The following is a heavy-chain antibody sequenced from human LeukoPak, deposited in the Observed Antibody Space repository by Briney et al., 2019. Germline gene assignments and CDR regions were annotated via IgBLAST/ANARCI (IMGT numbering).Heavy chain of an antibody. CDR1: GYTFTDYY. V-gene: IGHV1-18*04. D-gene: IGHD1-26*01. Sequence: ASVKISSKVSGYTFTDYYMHWVHQAPGQGLEWMGWISSYSGNTKYEQKLQGRVTMTRDISASTAYIELRRLRSDDKAVYYCARVLEVGAPLWCLDYWGQGTLVTVSS. J-gene: IGHJ4*02. CDR3: ARVLEVGAPLWCLDY. CDR2: ISSYSGNT.